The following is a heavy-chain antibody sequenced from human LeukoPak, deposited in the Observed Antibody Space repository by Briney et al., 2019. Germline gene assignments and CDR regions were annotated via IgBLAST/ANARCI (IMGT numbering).Heavy chain of an antibody. CDR1: GGTFSSYA. V-gene: IGHV1-69*01. J-gene: IGHJ4*02. CDR3: ATSLYRSSLEKYYFDY. D-gene: IGHD6-13*01. Sequence: SVKVSCKASGGTFSSYAISWVRQAPGQGLEWMGGIIPIFGTANYAQKFQGRVTITADESTSTAYIELSSLRSEDTAVYYCATSLYRSSLEKYYFDYWGQGTLVTVSS. CDR2: IIPIFGTA.